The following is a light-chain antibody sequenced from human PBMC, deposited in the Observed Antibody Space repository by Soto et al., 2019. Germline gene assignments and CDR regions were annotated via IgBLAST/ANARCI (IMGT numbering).Light chain of an antibody. J-gene: IGKJ1*01. Sequence: DIQMTQSPSTLSASVGDRVTITCRASQTIDSWLAWYQQRPGKPPNLLIYKASTLASGVPSRFSGSGSGTEFTLTISSLQPDDFATYYCQQYNSYPSTFGQGTKVDI. CDR1: QTIDSW. CDR2: KAS. V-gene: IGKV1-5*03. CDR3: QQYNSYPST.